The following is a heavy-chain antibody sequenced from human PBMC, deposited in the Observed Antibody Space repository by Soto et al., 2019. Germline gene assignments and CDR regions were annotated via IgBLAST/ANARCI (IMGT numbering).Heavy chain of an antibody. D-gene: IGHD2-15*01. CDR2: INPDNGNT. Sequence: QVQLVQSGAEVRMPGASVRVSCKTSGYTFTTNGVSWLRQAPRQGLEWMGWINPDNGNTVYAQNLQGRLTVTADTSTNTAYMDLRSLRSDDTAVYYCARGYCSAGICPIDFWGQGTQVTVST. J-gene: IGHJ4*02. CDR3: ARGYCSAGICPIDF. V-gene: IGHV1-18*04. CDR1: GYTFTTNG.